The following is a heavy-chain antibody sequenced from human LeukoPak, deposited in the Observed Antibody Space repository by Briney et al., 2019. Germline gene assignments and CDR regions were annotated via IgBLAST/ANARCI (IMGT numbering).Heavy chain of an antibody. J-gene: IGHJ4*02. Sequence: SETLSLTCTVSGGSISSGSYYWGWIRQPPGKGLEWIGSIYYSGSTYYNPSLKSRVTILVDTSKNQFSLKLSSVTAADTAVYYCARLGGVRLLWFGEFDYWGQGTLVTVSS. V-gene: IGHV4-39*07. D-gene: IGHD3-10*01. CDR2: IYYSGST. CDR3: ARLGGVRLLWFGEFDY. CDR1: GGSISSGSYY.